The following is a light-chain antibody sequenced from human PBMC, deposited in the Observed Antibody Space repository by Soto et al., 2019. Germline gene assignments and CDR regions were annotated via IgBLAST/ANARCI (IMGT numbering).Light chain of an antibody. CDR2: LGS. Sequence: IVMTQSPLSLPVTPGEPASISCRSSQSLLHSNGYNYLDWYLQKPGQSPQLLIYLGSNRASGVPDRLSGSGSGTDFTLKISRVEAEDVGVYYCMQALQTAWTFGQGTKVDIK. CDR1: QSLLHSNGYNY. V-gene: IGKV2-28*01. CDR3: MQALQTAWT. J-gene: IGKJ1*01.